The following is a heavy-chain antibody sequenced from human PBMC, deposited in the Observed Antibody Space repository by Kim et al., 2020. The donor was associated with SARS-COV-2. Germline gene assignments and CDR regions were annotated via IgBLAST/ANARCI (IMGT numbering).Heavy chain of an antibody. CDR2: LTSTGDTT. CDR3: AKDLRGPSAGTWYFDL. D-gene: IGHD6-13*01. CDR1: GFTFSSSA. V-gene: IGHV3-23*01. Sequence: GGSLRLSCAASGFTFSSSAMGWVRQAPGKGLEWVSALTSTGDTTYYADSVKGRFTISRDNSKNTLYLQMNSLRAEDTALYYCAKDLRGPSAGTWYFDLWGRGTLATVSS. J-gene: IGHJ2*01.